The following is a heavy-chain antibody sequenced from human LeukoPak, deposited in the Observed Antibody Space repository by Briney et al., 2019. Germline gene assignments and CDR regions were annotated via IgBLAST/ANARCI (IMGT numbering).Heavy chain of an antibody. CDR1: GFTFSSYW. D-gene: IGHD6-19*01. CDR2: IKQDGREK. CDR3: ARLSGWPYYFDY. J-gene: IGHJ4*02. Sequence: PGGSLRHSCAASGFTFSSYWMSWVRQAPGKGLEWVANIKQDGREKHYVDSVKGRFTISRDNAKNPLYQQMNSLGAEDTAVYYCARLSGWPYYFDYWGQGTLVTVSS. V-gene: IGHV3-7*01.